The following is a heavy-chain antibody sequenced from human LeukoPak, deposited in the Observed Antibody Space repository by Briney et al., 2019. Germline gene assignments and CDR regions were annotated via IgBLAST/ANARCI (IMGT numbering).Heavy chain of an antibody. CDR2: IKSDGSEK. V-gene: IGHV3-7*01. D-gene: IGHD1-26*01. CDR1: GLTFSENFG. Sequence: PGGSLRLSCAASGLTFSENFGMSWVRQPPGEGLEWVANIKSDGSEKYYVDSVKGRFTISRDNAMNTLYLQMNSLRAEDSALYYCTRDMQGSRLYLVGSQNDWGQGTLVTVSS. CDR3: TRDMQGSRLYLVGSQND. J-gene: IGHJ4*02.